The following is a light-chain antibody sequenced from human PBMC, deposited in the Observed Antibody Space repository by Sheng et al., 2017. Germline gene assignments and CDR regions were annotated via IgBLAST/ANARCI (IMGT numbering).Light chain of an antibody. Sequence: SYVLDQPPSMSVVPGQTAKITCGGNNIGSKNVHWYQQWPGQAPVVVFKTGVDRPSGIPERFSASNSWNTATLSIKRVEAGDEADYYCQVWDTASDHGVFGGGTRLTVL. CDR1: NIGSKN. J-gene: IGLJ3*02. CDR2: TGV. V-gene: IGLV3-21*02. CDR3: QVWDTASDHGV.